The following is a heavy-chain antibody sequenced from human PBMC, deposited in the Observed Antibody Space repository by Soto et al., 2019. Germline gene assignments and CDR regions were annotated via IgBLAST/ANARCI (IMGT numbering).Heavy chain of an antibody. J-gene: IGHJ4*02. CDR2: FDPEGSDT. CDR3: ATMGFCGPGCYSFDY. Sequence: ASLKVSCKASGDTFTANYIHWVRQAPGKGFEWMGGFDPEGSDTIYAQKFQGRVTMTSDTSTETAYMELESLTSEDTAFYYCATMGFCGPGCYSFDYWGQGTLVTVSS. V-gene: IGHV1-24*01. D-gene: IGHD2-21*02. CDR1: GDTFTANY.